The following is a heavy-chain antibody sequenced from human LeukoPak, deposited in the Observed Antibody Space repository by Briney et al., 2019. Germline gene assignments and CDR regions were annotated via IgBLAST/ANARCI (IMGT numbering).Heavy chain of an antibody. D-gene: IGHD6-19*01. CDR2: IYIGDTT. J-gene: IGHJ4*02. Sequence: GGSLRLSCAASGFTVSSNYMSWVRQAPGKGLEWVSVIYIGDTTFYADSVTGRFTISRDNSKNTLYLQMNSLRAEDTAVYYCALLDRSGWYCIDNWGQGTLVTVSS. CDR1: GFTVSSNY. CDR3: ALLDRSGWYCIDN. V-gene: IGHV3-53*01.